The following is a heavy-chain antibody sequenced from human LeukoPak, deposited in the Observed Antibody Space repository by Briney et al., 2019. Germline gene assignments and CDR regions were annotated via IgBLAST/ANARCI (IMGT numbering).Heavy chain of an antibody. CDR3: ARDSGQHLGYDWLH. Sequence: PSETLSLTCSVSGGSIMSSTSYWGWIRQPPGQGLEYIGSIYSSGSTYYKSSLRSRVTISIDMSKNQFSLKLTSVTAADTAVYYCARDSGQHLGYDWLHWGQGTLVTVSS. CDR2: IYSSGST. D-gene: IGHD5-12*01. V-gene: IGHV4-39*07. CDR1: GGSIMSSTSY. J-gene: IGHJ4*02.